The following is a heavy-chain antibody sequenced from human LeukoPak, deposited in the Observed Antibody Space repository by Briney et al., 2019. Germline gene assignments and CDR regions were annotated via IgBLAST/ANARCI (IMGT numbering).Heavy chain of an antibody. CDR1: GYTFDTYW. CDR3: ARQRYSSSWTEYYFDY. V-gene: IGHV5-51*01. J-gene: IGHJ4*02. CDR2: IYPGDSDT. D-gene: IGHD6-13*01. Sequence: GESLKISCKGSGYTFDTYWIGWVRQMPGKGLEWMGIIYPGDSDTRYSPSFQGQVTISADKSISTAYLQWSSLKASDTAMYYCARQRYSSSWTEYYFDYWGQGTLVTVSS.